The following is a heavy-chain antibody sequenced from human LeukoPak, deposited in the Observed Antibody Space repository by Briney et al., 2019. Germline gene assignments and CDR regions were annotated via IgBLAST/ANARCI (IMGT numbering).Heavy chain of an antibody. CDR3: ARVCGDCYYYGMDV. J-gene: IGHJ6*04. V-gene: IGHV3-21*01. Sequence: GGSLRLSCAASGFTFSSYSMNWVRQAPGKGLEWVSSISSSSSYIYYADSVKGRFTISRDNAKNSLYLQMNSLRAEDTAVYYCARVCGDCYYYGMDVWGKGTTVTVS. CDR1: GFTFSSYS. CDR2: ISSSSSYI. D-gene: IGHD2-21*01.